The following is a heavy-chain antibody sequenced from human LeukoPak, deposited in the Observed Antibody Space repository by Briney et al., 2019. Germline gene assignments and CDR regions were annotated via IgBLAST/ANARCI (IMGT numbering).Heavy chain of an antibody. CDR3: ARGQWLPVFDF. CDR1: GGFNTHYY. D-gene: IGHD3-22*01. V-gene: IGHV4-59*01. J-gene: IGHJ4*02. Sequence: SETLSLTCSVSGGFNTHYYWTWIRQPPGKGLEWIGYFYHSASTNYNPSLKSRVTISVDTSKNHFSLKLSSVTAADTAVYYCARGQWLPVFDFWGQGTLVTVSS. CDR2: FYHSAST.